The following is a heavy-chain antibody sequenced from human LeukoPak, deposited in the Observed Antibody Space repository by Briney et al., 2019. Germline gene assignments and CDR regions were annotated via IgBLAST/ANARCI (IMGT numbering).Heavy chain of an antibody. J-gene: IGHJ4*02. CDR1: GGSISSSSYY. CDR3: ARDSCSGGSCFDY. CDR2: IYYSGST. V-gene: IGHV4-39*07. Sequence: PSETLSLTCTVSGGSISSSSYYWGWIRQPPGKGLEWIGSIYYSGSTYYNPSLKSRVTISVDTSKNQFSLKLSSVTAADTAVYYCARDSCSGGSCFDYWGQGTLVTVSS. D-gene: IGHD2-15*01.